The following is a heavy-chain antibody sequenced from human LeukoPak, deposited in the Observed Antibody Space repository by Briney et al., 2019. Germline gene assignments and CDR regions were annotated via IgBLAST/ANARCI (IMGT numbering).Heavy chain of an antibody. D-gene: IGHD2-15*01. J-gene: IGHJ5*02. CDR2: INPNSGGT. CDR1: GYTFTGYY. CDR3: ARGGTHIVVVVAATSNNWFDP. Sequence: ASVKVSCKASGYTFTGYYMHWVRQAPGQGLEWMGWINPNSGGTNYAQKFQGRVTMTRDTSISTAYMELSRLRSDDTAVYYCARGGTHIVVVVAATSNNWFDPWGQGTLVTVSS. V-gene: IGHV1-2*02.